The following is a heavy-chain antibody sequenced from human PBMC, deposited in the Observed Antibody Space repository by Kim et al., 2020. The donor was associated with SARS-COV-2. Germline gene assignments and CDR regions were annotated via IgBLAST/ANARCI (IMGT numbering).Heavy chain of an antibody. D-gene: IGHD3-22*01. CDR3: AKDGGGMYYYDSSPGDN. J-gene: IGHJ4*02. V-gene: IGHV3-33*06. Sequence: VKGRFTISRDNSKNTLYLQMNSLRAEDTAVYYCAKDGGGMYYYDSSPGDNWGQGTLVTVSS.